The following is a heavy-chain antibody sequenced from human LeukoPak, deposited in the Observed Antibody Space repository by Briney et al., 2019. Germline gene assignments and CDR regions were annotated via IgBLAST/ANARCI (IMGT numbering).Heavy chain of an antibody. D-gene: IGHD2-15*01. CDR1: GGSISSTYF. CDR3: ARLGYCSGGSCQHDF. CDR2: IHYSGTT. Sequence: SETLSLTCTVSGGSISSTYFWAWIRQPPGKGLEWIATIHYSGTTYYKPSLRSRVTISVDTSANQFSLKLTSATVADTAVYFCARLGYCSGGSCQHDFWGQGTLVTVSS. J-gene: IGHJ4*02. V-gene: IGHV4-39*01.